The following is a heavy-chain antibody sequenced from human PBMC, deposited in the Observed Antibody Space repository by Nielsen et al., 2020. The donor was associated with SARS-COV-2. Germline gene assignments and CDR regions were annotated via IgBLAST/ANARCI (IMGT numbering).Heavy chain of an antibody. D-gene: IGHD5-12*01. V-gene: IGHV3-7*01. J-gene: IGHJ4*02. CDR3: ARDSYIVPTNYYFDY. CDR1: GFTFSSHW. CDR2: IKHDGSEQ. Sequence: GGSLRLSCAASGFTFSSHWMSWVRQAPGKGLEWLANIKHDGSEQYYVDSVKGRFTMSRDNAKNLLYLQMNSLRGDDTAVYYCARDSYIVPTNYYFDYWGQGALVTVSS.